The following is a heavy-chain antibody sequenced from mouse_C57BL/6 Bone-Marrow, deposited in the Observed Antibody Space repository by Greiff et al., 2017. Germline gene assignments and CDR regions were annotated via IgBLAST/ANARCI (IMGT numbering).Heavy chain of an antibody. CDR1: GYTFTDYN. Sequence: EVQLQESGPELVKPGASVKIPCKASGYTFTDYNMDWVKQSHGKSLEWIGDINPNNGGTIYNQKFKGKATLTVDKSSSTAYMELRSLTSEDTAVYYCAREGQYDAGYYYAMDYWGQGTSVTVSS. CDR3: AREGQYDAGYYYAMDY. V-gene: IGHV1-18*01. J-gene: IGHJ4*01. CDR2: INPNNGGT. D-gene: IGHD2-14*01.